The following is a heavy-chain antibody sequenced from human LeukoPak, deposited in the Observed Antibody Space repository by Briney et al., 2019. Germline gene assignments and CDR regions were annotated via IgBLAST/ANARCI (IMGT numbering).Heavy chain of an antibody. J-gene: IGHJ4*02. CDR1: GGSFSGYY. D-gene: IGHD6-19*01. CDR2: INHSGST. CDR3: ARGFGGWYYFDY. Sequence: PSETLSLTCAVYGGSFSGYYWSWIRQPPGKGLEWIGEINHSGSTNYNPSLKSRVTISVDTSKNQLSLKLSSVTAADTAVYYCARGFGGWYYFDYWGQGTLVTVSS. V-gene: IGHV4-34*01.